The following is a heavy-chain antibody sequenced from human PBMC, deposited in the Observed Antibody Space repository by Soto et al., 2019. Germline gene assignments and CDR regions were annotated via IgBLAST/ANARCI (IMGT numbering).Heavy chain of an antibody. J-gene: IGHJ5*02. CDR1: GFPFSSTD. CDR3: VKNSGWFNT. Sequence: LRLSCAASGFPFSSTDMSWVRQAPGKGLEWVSTILDTGTTVFYADSVKGRFTVSRDNSNNTLYVQMNNLRADDTAVYYCVKNSGWFNTWGQGALVTVSS. V-gene: IGHV3-23*01. D-gene: IGHD3-10*01. CDR2: ILDTGTTV.